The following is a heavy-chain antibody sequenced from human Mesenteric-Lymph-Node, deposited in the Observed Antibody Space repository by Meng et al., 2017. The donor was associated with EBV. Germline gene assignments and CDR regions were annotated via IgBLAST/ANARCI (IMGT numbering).Heavy chain of an antibody. J-gene: IGHJ4*02. V-gene: IGHV4-61*01. CDR3: ARDVWYFDS. CDR1: AGSVSSSNYY. D-gene: IGHD5/OR15-5a*01. Sequence: HVQLQESGPGLVKPSEPLSPTCTVSAGSVSSSNYYWSWIRQPPQRGLEWIGYIHSSGSPNYNPSLKSRVTISVDTSKNQFSLKLSSVTAADTAVYYCARDVWYFDSWGQGTLVTVSS. CDR2: IHSSGSP.